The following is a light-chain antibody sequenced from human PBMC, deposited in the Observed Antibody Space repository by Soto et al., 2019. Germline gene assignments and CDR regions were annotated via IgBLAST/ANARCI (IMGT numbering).Light chain of an antibody. CDR2: GAS. V-gene: IGKV3-20*01. J-gene: IGKJ2*01. Sequence: EIVLTQSPGTLSLAPGERATLSCRASQTVSSNYLAWHQQRPGQAPRLLIYGASGRATGIPDRFSGSGSGTDFTLTISRLETEDFAVYYCQQYGSSTSTFGQGTKLEIK. CDR3: QQYGSSTST. CDR1: QTVSSNY.